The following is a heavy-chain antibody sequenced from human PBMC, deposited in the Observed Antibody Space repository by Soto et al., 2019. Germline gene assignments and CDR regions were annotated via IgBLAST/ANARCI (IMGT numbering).Heavy chain of an antibody. Sequence: EVQLVESGGGLVQPGGSLRLSCAASGFTVSSNYMSWVRQAPGKGLEWVSVIYSGGSTYYADSVKGRFTISRDNSKNTLYLQMNSLRAEDTAVYYCARGVYGDYTDSYYYYYMDVWGKGTTVTVSS. CDR3: ARGVYGDYTDSYYYYYMDV. J-gene: IGHJ6*03. CDR1: GFTVSSNY. CDR2: IYSGGST. V-gene: IGHV3-66*01. D-gene: IGHD4-17*01.